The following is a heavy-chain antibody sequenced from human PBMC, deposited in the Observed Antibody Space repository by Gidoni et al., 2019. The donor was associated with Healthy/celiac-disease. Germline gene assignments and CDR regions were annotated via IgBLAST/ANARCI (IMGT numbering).Heavy chain of an antibody. D-gene: IGHD3-10*01. Sequence: QVQLQESGPGLVTPSGTLSLTCAVSGGSIRSGNWWRWVRQPPGKGLEWIGQIYRIGSTNYNPSLKSRVTISVDKSKNQFALKLSSVTAADTAVYYCATRGGWFGELLLDYWGQGTLVTVSS. J-gene: IGHJ4*02. V-gene: IGHV4-4*02. CDR1: GGSIRSGNW. CDR3: ATRGGWFGELLLDY. CDR2: IYRIGST.